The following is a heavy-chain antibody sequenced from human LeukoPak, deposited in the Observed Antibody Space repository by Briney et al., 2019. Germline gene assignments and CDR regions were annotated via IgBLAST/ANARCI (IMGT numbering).Heavy chain of an antibody. J-gene: IGHJ4*02. CDR3: ARDRSGSYHY. CDR1: GYAFTGYY. D-gene: IGHD1-26*01. CDR2: INPNSGGT. V-gene: IGHV1-2*02. Sequence: ASVKVSCKASGYAFTGYYMHWVRQAPGQGLEWMGWINPNSGGTNYAQKFQGRVTMTRDTSISTAYMELSRLRSDDTAVYYCARDRSGSYHYWGQGTLVTVSS.